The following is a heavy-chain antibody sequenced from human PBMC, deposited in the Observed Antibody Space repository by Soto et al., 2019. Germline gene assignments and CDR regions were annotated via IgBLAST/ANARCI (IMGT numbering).Heavy chain of an antibody. V-gene: IGHV5-51*01. CDR2: IYPGDSDT. D-gene: IGHD6-19*01. CDR3: ARVGAVAGGTIYYYGMDV. CDR1: GYSFTSYW. Sequence: PEESLKISCQGSGYSFTSYWIGWVRQMPGKGLELMGIIYPGDSDTRYSPSFQGQVTISADKSISTAYLQWSSLKASDTAMYYCARVGAVAGGTIYYYGMDVWGQGPTVTVSS. J-gene: IGHJ6*02.